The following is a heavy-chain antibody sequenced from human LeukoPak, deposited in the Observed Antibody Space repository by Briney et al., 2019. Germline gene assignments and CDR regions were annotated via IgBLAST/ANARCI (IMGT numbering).Heavy chain of an antibody. D-gene: IGHD6-6*01. J-gene: IGHJ6*02. CDR3: AKDGLARYYYYGMDV. Sequence: GRSLRLSCAASGFTFDDYAMHWVRQAPGKGLEWASGISWNSGSIGYADSVKGRFTISRDNAKNFLYLQMNSLRAEDTALYYCAKDGLARYYYYGMDVWGQGTTVTVSS. V-gene: IGHV3-9*01. CDR1: GFTFDDYA. CDR2: ISWNSGSI.